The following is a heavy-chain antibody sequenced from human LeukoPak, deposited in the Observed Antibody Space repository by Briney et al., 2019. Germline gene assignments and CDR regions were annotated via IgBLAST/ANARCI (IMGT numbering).Heavy chain of an antibody. CDR3: ARDILTVTTLDGYYYGMDV. D-gene: IGHD4-17*01. CDR1: GGSISNYY. Sequence: SETLSLTCTVSGGSISNYYWSWIRQPPGKGLEWIGYIYYSGSTYYNPSLKSRVTMSVDTSKNQFSLKLSSVTAADTAVYYCARDILTVTTLDGYYYGMDVWGQGTTVTVSS. CDR2: IYYSGST. V-gene: IGHV4-30-4*01. J-gene: IGHJ6*02.